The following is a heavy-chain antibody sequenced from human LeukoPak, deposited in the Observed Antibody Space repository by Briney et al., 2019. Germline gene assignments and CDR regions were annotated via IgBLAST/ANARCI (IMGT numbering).Heavy chain of an antibody. CDR3: ARERYSGSRAKDDAFDI. CDR1: GGSISGYY. D-gene: IGHD5-12*01. CDR2: IYYSGST. V-gene: IGHV4-59*08. Sequence: SETLSLTCTVSGGSISGYYWSWIRQPPGKGLEWIGYIYYSGSTSYNPSLKSRVTISVDTSKNQFSLKLSSVTAADTAVYYCARERYSGSRAKDDAFDIWGQGTMVTVSS. J-gene: IGHJ3*02.